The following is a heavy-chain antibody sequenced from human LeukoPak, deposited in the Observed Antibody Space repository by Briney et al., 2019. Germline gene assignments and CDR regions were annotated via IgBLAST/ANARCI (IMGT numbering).Heavy chain of an antibody. Sequence: SETLSLTWAVSGGSISSGGYSWSWIRQPPGKGLEWIGYIYHSGSTYYNPSLKSRVTISVDRSKNQFSLKLSSVTAADTAVYYCARVDSSSSLDYWGQGTLVTVSS. D-gene: IGHD6-6*01. J-gene: IGHJ4*02. CDR3: ARVDSSSSLDY. CDR1: GGSISSGGYS. V-gene: IGHV4-30-2*01. CDR2: IYHSGST.